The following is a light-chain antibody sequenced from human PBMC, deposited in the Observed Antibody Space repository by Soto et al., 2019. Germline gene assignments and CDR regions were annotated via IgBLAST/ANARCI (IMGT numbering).Light chain of an antibody. CDR2: GAS. CDR1: QSISSS. CDR3: QQYDNWWA. Sequence: EIVMTQSPATLSVSPGERATLSCRASQSISSSLAWYQQKAGQAPRLLIYGASTRATGVPARFSGSGSGTDFTLTIISLQSEDFAVYYCQQYDNWWAFGQGTKVEIK. V-gene: IGKV3-15*01. J-gene: IGKJ1*01.